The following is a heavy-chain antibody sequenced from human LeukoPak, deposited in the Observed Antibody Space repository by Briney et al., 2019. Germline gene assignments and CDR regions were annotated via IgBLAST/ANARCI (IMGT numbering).Heavy chain of an antibody. CDR2: IQYDGSTT. CDR3: AKGGVVTGDY. J-gene: IGHJ4*02. CDR1: GFSFSSYW. Sequence: GGSLRLSCAASGFSFSSYWMHWVRQAPGKGLVWVARIQYDGSTTNYADSVKGRFTISRDNSKNTLYLQMNSLRAEDTAVYYCAKGGVVTGDYWGQGTLVTVSS. V-gene: IGHV3-74*01. D-gene: IGHD4-23*01.